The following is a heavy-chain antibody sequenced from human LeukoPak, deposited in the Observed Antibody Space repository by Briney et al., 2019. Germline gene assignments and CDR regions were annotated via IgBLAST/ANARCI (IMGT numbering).Heavy chain of an antibody. J-gene: IGHJ4*02. CDR3: ARVSSSSSEPHDY. CDR2: IYTSGST. Sequence: SETLSLTCTVSGGSISSGSYYWSWLRQPAGKGLEWIGRIYTSGSTNYNPSLKSRVTISVDTSKNQFSLKLSSVPAADTAVYYCARVSSSSSEPHDYWGQGTLVTVSS. V-gene: IGHV4-61*02. D-gene: IGHD6-6*01. CDR1: GGSISSGSYY.